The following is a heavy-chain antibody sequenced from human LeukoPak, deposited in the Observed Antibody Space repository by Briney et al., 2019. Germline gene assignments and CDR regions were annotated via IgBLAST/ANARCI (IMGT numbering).Heavy chain of an antibody. CDR2: INHSGST. V-gene: IGHV4-34*01. D-gene: IGHD3-22*01. CDR1: GGSFSGYY. Sequence: SETLSLTCAVYGGSFSGYYWSWIRQPPGKGLEWIGEINHSGSTNYSPSLKSRVTISVDTSKNQFSLKLSSVTAADTAMYYCARIGRDSSGFFDYWGQGTLVTVSS. CDR3: ARIGRDSSGFFDY. J-gene: IGHJ4*02.